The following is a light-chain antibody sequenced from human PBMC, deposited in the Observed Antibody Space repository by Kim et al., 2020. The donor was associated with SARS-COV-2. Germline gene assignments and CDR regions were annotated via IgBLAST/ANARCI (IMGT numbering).Light chain of an antibody. Sequence: ALRNTVRITGQGDSLSTYYASWYQQKPGQAPILVIYGKNNRPSGIPDRFSGSSSGNTASLTVTGAQAVDEADYYCNSRDKSGDPVVFGGGTQLTVL. CDR1: SLSTYY. J-gene: IGLJ2*01. CDR3: NSRDKSGDPVV. V-gene: IGLV3-19*01. CDR2: GKN.